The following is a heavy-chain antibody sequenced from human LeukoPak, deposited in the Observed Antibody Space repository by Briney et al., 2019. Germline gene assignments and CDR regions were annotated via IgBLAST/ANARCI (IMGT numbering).Heavy chain of an antibody. V-gene: IGHV1-2*02. D-gene: IGHD6-19*01. Sequence: ASVKVSCKASGCTFTGYYMHWVRQAPGQGLEWMGWINPNSGGTNYARKFQGRVTMTRDTSISTAYMELSRLRSDDTAVYYCARDSHSSGWYGDWFDPWGQGTLVTVSS. J-gene: IGHJ5*02. CDR3: ARDSHSSGWYGDWFDP. CDR2: INPNSGGT. CDR1: GCTFTGYY.